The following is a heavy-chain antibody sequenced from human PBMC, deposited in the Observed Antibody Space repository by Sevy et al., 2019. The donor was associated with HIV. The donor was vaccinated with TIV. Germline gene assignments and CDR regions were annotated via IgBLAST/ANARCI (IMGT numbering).Heavy chain of an antibody. D-gene: IGHD4-4*01. CDR2: INPNSGGT. J-gene: IGHJ6*02. V-gene: IGHV1-2*06. CDR1: GYTFTGYY. Sequence: ASVKVSCKASGYTFTGYYMHWVRQAPGQGLEWMGRINPNSGGTNYAQKFQGRVTMTRDTSISTAYMELSRLRSDDTAVYYCARGRDSNRNYYYYGMDVWGQGTTVTVSS. CDR3: ARGRDSNRNYYYYGMDV.